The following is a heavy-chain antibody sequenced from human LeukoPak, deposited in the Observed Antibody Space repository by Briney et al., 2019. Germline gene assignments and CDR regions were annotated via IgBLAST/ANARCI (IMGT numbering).Heavy chain of an antibody. CDR1: GFTFSNAW. CDR3: TTGYSYGHYWYFDL. D-gene: IGHD5-18*01. CDR2: IKSKTDGGTT. V-gene: IGHV3-15*01. Sequence: GGSLRLSCAASGFTFSNAWMSWVRQAPGKGLEWGGRIKSKTDGGTTDYAAPVKGRFTISRDDSKNTLYLQMNSLKTEDTAVYYCTTGYSYGHYWYFDLWGRGTLVTVSS. J-gene: IGHJ2*01.